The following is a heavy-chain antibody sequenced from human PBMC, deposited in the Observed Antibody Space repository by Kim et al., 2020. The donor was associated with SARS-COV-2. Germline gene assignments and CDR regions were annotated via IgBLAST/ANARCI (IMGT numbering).Heavy chain of an antibody. CDR3: ARGWDVDV. V-gene: IGHV3-7*05. Sequence: GGSLRLSCAASGFTFSSHWMTWVRQGPGKGPECVAVIKADGSEKKYLESVKGRFTTSRDNAKNSLYLQMSSLRAEDTAVYFCARGWDVDVRGQGTTVTVSS. D-gene: IGHD1-26*01. CDR2: IKADGSEK. J-gene: IGHJ6*02. CDR1: GFTFSSHW.